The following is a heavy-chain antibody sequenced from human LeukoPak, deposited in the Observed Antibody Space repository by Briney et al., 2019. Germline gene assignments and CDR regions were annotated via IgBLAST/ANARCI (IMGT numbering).Heavy chain of an antibody. J-gene: IGHJ4*02. CDR3: ARFNSGSYQHYFDY. CDR1: GGSFSGYY. V-gene: IGHV4-34*01. D-gene: IGHD1-26*01. CDR2: INHSGST. Sequence: SETLSLTCAVYGGSFSGYYWSRIRQPPGKGLEWIGEINHSGSTNYNPSLKSRVTISVDTSKNQFSLKLSSVTAADTAVYYCARFNSGSYQHYFDYWGQGTLVTVSS.